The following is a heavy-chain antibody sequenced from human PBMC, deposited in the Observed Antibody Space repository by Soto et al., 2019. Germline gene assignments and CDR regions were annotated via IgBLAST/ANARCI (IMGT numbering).Heavy chain of an antibody. CDR3: ASPPTILGVVPGDY. CDR2: ISSSGTTI. D-gene: IGHD3-3*01. Sequence: EVQLVESGGGLVQPGGSLRLSCAASGFTFSSYNMNWVRQAPGKGLEWVSYISSSGTTIYYADSVKGRFTISRDNAKNSLYLQMNSLRDEDTAVYYCASPPTILGVVPGDYWGQGTLVTVSS. J-gene: IGHJ4*02. CDR1: GFTFSSYN. V-gene: IGHV3-48*02.